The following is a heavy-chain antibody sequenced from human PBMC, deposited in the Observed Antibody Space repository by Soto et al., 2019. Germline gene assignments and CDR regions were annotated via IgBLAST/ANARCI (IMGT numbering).Heavy chain of an antibody. Sequence: RGSLRLSCAASGFTFSSYWMSWVRQAPGKGLEWVANIKQDGSEKYYVDSVKGRFTISRDNAKNSLYLQMNSLRAEDTAVYYCARADGLAAYQFYYYGMDVWGQGTTVTVSS. CDR2: IKQDGSEK. CDR3: ARADGLAAYQFYYYGMDV. V-gene: IGHV3-7*01. D-gene: IGHD2-15*01. CDR1: GFTFSSYW. J-gene: IGHJ6*02.